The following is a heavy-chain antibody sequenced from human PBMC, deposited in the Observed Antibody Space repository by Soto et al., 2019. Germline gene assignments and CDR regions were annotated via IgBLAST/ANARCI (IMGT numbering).Heavy chain of an antibody. J-gene: IGHJ4*02. Sequence: SETLSLTCTVSGGSISSSSYYWGGIRQPPGKGLEWIGSIYYSGSTYYNPSLKSRVTISVDTSKNQFSLKLSSVTAADTAVYYCARLSITMIVEYYFDYWGQGTLVTVSS. CDR3: ARLSITMIVEYYFDY. CDR2: IYYSGST. CDR1: GGSISSSSYY. D-gene: IGHD3-22*01. V-gene: IGHV4-39*01.